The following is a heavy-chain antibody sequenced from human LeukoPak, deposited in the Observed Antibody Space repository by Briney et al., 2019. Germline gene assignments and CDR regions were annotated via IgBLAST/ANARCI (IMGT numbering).Heavy chain of an antibody. J-gene: IGHJ4*02. V-gene: IGHV1-18*01. CDR3: ARKGGSYSPIDY. D-gene: IGHD1-26*01. CDR2: ISAYNGNT. Sequence: ASVKVSCKASGGTFSSYAIRWVRQAPGQGLEWMGWISAYNGNTNYAQKLQGRVTMTTDTSTSTAYMELRSLRSDDTAVYYCARKGGSYSPIDYWGQGTLVTVSS. CDR1: GGTFSSYA.